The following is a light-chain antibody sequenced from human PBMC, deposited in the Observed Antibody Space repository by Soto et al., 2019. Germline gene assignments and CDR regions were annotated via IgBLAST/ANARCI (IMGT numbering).Light chain of an antibody. CDR3: CSYAGSSTYV. Sequence: QPVLTQPASVSGSPGQSITISCTGTSSDVGSYNFVSWYQQHPGKAPKLMIYEASKRPSGVSNRFSGSKSGNTASLTISGLQPEDEADYYCCSYAGSSTYVFGAGTKLTVL. V-gene: IGLV2-23*01. CDR1: SSDVGSYNF. J-gene: IGLJ1*01. CDR2: EAS.